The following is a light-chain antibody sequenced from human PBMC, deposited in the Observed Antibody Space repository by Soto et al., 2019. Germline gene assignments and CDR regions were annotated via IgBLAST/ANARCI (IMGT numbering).Light chain of an antibody. Sequence: DIQMTHSPSILSASVGDRVTSSCRASQSIRGWLAWYQQKPGKAPKILIYDASSLASGVHSSLSGSGSGTDFSLTISSLQPDDFATYYCKQYNSYWTCGQGTKVDIK. CDR2: DAS. CDR1: QSIRGW. J-gene: IGKJ1*01. CDR3: KQYNSYWT. V-gene: IGKV1-5*01.